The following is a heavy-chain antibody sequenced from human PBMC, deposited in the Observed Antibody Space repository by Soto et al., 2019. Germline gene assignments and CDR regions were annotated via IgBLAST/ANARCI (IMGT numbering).Heavy chain of an antibody. CDR3: ARVSYSSGSYYNADFDY. Sequence: SGTPSLPCTVSGGSIRSSYLSWVRQPPGKGLEWIGYIYYSGSTNYNPSLKSRVTISVDTSKNQFSLKLSSVTAADTAVYYCARVSYSSGSYYNADFDYWGQGTLVTVSS. CDR2: IYYSGST. D-gene: IGHD3-10*01. J-gene: IGHJ4*02. CDR1: GGSIRSSY. V-gene: IGHV4-59*01.